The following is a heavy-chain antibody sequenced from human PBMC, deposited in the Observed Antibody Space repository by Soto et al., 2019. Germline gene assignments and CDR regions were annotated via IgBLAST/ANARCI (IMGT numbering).Heavy chain of an antibody. CDR1: GGSFCGYY. CDR2: INHSGST. CDR3: AILTYYYGSGSYYPTWLDP. D-gene: IGHD3-10*01. V-gene: IGHV4-34*01. J-gene: IGHJ5*02. Sequence: SETLSLTCAVYGGSFCGYYWSWIRQPPGKGLEWIGEINHSGSTNYNPSLKSRVTISVDTSKNQFSLKLSSVTAADTAVYYCAILTYYYGSGSYYPTWLDPWGQGTLVTLSS.